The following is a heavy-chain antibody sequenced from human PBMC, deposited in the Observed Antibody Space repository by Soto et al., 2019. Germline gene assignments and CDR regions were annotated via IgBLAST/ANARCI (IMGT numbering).Heavy chain of an antibody. Sequence: PSETLSLTCTVSGGSISSGDYYWSWIRQPPGKGLEWIGYIYYSGSTYYNPSLKSRVTISVDTSKNQFSLKLSSVTAADTAVYYCARLLVEMATISPFDWGQGTLVTVSS. CDR3: ARLLVEMATISPFD. J-gene: IGHJ4*02. D-gene: IGHD5-12*01. CDR2: IYYSGST. V-gene: IGHV4-30-4*01. CDR1: GGSISSGDYY.